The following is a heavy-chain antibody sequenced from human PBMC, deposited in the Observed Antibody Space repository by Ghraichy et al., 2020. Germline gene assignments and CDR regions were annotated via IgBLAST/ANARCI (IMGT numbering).Heavy chain of an antibody. CDR2: IYYSGSA. D-gene: IGHD3-10*01. J-gene: IGHJ4*02. Sequence: SQTLSLTCSVSGGSISDNTDYWGWIRQSPEKGLEWVASIYYSGSANYSPSLKSRVTLSVDTSKNHFSMRLNSVTAGDTAVYFCASQRKIRGPFDYWGQGLLVTVSS. V-gene: IGHV4-39*02. CDR1: GGSISDNTDY. CDR3: ASQRKIRGPFDY.